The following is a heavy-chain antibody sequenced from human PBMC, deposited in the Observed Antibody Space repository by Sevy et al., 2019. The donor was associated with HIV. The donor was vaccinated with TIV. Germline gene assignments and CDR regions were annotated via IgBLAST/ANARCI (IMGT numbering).Heavy chain of an antibody. D-gene: IGHD1-26*01. Sequence: KASETLSLTCTVSGGSITSLYWNWIRQPPGKGLEWIANIYYNGHINYNPSLKGRVTLSLDTSKNQFSLRLSSVTAADTAMYYCAGENAWGRGYSWGQGTLVTVSS. CDR2: IYYNGHI. CDR1: GGSITSLY. J-gene: IGHJ4*02. V-gene: IGHV4-59*08. CDR3: AGENAWGRGYS.